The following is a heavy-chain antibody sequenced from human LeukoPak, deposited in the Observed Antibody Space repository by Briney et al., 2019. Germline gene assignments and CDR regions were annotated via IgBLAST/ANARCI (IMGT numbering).Heavy chain of an antibody. J-gene: IGHJ4*02. CDR1: GYTFTGYY. D-gene: IGHD1-26*01. CDR2: INPNSGGT. CDR3: ARVSRRNWYSFDY. V-gene: IGHV1-2*02. Sequence: ASVKVSCKASGYTFTGYYMHWVRQAPGQGLEWMGWINPNSGGTNYAQKFQGRVTMTRDTSISTAYMELSRLRSDDTAVYYCARVSRRNWYSFDYWGQGTLVTVSS.